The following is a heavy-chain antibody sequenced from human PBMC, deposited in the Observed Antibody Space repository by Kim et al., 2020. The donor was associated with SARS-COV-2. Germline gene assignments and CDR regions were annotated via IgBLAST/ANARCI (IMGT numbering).Heavy chain of an antibody. V-gene: IGHV3-53*01. D-gene: IGHD3-22*01. CDR1: GFTVNTNY. Sequence: GGSLRLSCTASGFTVNTNYMTWVRQAPGKGLDWVSVIYSGGSTYYADSVKGRFTISRDNSKNTLYLQMTSLRAEDTAVYYCARGGIMYENSGYYGLFAFDIWGQGTMVTVSS. J-gene: IGHJ3*02. CDR3: ARGGIMYENSGYYGLFAFDI. CDR2: IYSGGST.